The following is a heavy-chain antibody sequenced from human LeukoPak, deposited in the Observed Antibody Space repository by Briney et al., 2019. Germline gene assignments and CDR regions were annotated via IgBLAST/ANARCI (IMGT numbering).Heavy chain of an antibody. CDR2: IKHDGSEK. D-gene: IGHD2-15*01. CDR1: GFTFSIYW. Sequence: GGSLRLSCAASGFTFSIYWMSWVRQAPGKGLEWVANIKHDGSEKYYVDSVKGRFTISRDNAMNSVFLQMNSLRAEDTAVYYCATIYCSGGSCHYFGYWGQGTLVTVSS. J-gene: IGHJ4*02. CDR3: ATIYCSGGSCHYFGY. V-gene: IGHV3-7*03.